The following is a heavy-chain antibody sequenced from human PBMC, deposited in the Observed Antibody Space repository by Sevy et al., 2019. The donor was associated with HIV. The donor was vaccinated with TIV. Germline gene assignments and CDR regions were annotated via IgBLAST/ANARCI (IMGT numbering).Heavy chain of an antibody. Sequence: SETLSLTCTVSGGSISSSSYYWGWIRQPPGKGLEWIGSIYYSGSTYYNPSLKSRVTISVDTSKNQFSLKLSSVTAAETAMNYCARQTYDSSASARSQAHPSFDYWGQGTLVTVSS. CDR2: IYYSGST. D-gene: IGHD3-22*01. J-gene: IGHJ4*02. V-gene: IGHV4-39*01. CDR3: ARQTYDSSASARSQAHPSFDY. CDR1: GGSISSSSYY.